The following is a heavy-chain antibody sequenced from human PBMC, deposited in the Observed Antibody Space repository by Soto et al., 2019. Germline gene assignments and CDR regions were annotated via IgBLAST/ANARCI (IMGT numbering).Heavy chain of an antibody. CDR2: IRSGGNT. Sequence: GGSLRLSCAASGFTVSTDWMYWVRQAPGKGLEWVSVIRSGGNTYYADSVEGRFTISRDNSKNTVYLQMNSLRAEDTAVYYCVRENYYYGMDVWGQGTMVTVSS. CDR3: VRENYYYGMDV. V-gene: IGHV3-66*01. CDR1: GFTVSTDW. J-gene: IGHJ6*02.